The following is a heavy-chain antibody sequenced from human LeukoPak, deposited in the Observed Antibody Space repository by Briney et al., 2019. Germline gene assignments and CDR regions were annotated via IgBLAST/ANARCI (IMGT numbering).Heavy chain of an antibody. CDR1: GYTFTSYG. Sequence: AASVKVSCKASGYTFTSYGISWVRQAPGQGLEWMGWISAYNGNTNYAQKLQGRVTMTTDTSTSTAYMELRSLRSDDTAVYYCARDRGMVAATSNGFDPWGQGTLVTVSS. V-gene: IGHV1-18*01. CDR2: ISAYNGNT. D-gene: IGHD2-15*01. CDR3: ARDRGMVAATSNGFDP. J-gene: IGHJ5*02.